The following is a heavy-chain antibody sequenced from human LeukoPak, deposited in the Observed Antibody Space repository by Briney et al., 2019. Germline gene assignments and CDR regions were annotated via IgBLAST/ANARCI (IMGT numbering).Heavy chain of an antibody. CDR1: GFTFDDYS. Sequence: GGSLRLSCAASGFTFDDYSMSWVRQAPGKGLEWVSGINWNGGSTGYADSVKGRFTISRDNAKNSLYLQMNSLRAEDTALYYCARDIVVVPAAIGNWFDPWGQGTLVTVSS. D-gene: IGHD2-2*01. CDR3: ARDIVVVPAAIGNWFDP. J-gene: IGHJ5*02. V-gene: IGHV3-20*04. CDR2: INWNGGST.